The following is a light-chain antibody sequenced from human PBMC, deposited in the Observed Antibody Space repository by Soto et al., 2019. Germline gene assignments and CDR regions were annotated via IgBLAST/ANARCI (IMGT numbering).Light chain of an antibody. CDR2: AAS. J-gene: IGKJ2*01. CDR1: QGISSY. V-gene: IGKV1-8*01. CDR3: QQYYTYPQT. Sequence: TITCRASQGISSYLAWYQQKPGKAPKLLVYAASTLQYGVPSRFSGSGSGTDFTLTISCLQSEDFATYFCQQYYTYPQTFGQGTKVDIK.